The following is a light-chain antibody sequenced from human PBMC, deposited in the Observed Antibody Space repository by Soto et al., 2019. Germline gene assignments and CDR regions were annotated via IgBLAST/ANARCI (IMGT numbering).Light chain of an antibody. CDR2: EVT. CDR1: SSDVGSYNL. CDR3: CSYASSSTPYV. J-gene: IGLJ1*01. Sequence: QSALTQPASVSGSPGQSITISCTGTSSDVGSYNLVSWYQHHPGEAPKLMIYEVTKRPSGVSNRFSGSKSGNTASLTISELQAEDEADYHCCSYASSSTPYVFGTGTKVTVL. V-gene: IGLV2-23*02.